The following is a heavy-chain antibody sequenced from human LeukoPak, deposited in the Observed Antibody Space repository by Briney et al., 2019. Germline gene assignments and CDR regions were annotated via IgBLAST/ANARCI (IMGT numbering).Heavy chain of an antibody. CDR3: ARLNYYGFDY. V-gene: IGHV4-39*01. CDR1: GGSISSTSSY. D-gene: IGHD1-26*01. Sequence: PSETLSLTCTVSGGSISSTSSYWGWIRQPPGKGLEWIATIYYSGSTYYNASLNSRITIAVDTSKSQFSLKLSSVTAADTAVYYCARLNYYGFDYWGQGTLVTFSS. J-gene: IGHJ4*02. CDR2: IYYSGST.